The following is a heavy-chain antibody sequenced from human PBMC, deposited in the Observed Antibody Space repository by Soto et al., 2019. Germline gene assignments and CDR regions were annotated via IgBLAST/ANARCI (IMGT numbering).Heavy chain of an antibody. D-gene: IGHD3-10*01. CDR3: ARTVMSRGIILRDY. J-gene: IGHJ4*02. Sequence: QVQLQESGPGLVKPSQTLSLTCTVSGASISGGYYWTWIRQVPEKGLAWIGYMSSSGNSYYNPSLQSRVTISLDPSKSQFSLNLTSVTAVDTAFYYCARTVMSRGIILRDYWGQGILVTVSS. V-gene: IGHV4-31*03. CDR1: GASISGGYY. CDR2: MSSSGNS.